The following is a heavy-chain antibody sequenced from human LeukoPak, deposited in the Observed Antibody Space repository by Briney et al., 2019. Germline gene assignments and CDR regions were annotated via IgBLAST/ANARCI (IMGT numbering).Heavy chain of an antibody. D-gene: IGHD3-22*01. V-gene: IGHV1-8*02. Sequence: ASVKVSCKASGYTFTSYGINWVRRATGQGLEWMGWMNPNSGNTGYAQKFQGRVTMTRNTSISTAYMELSSLRSEDTAVYYCARGRGVVVIARNEYFQHWGQGTLVTVSS. CDR2: MNPNSGNT. J-gene: IGHJ1*01. CDR3: ARGRGVVVIARNEYFQH. CDR1: GYTFTSYG.